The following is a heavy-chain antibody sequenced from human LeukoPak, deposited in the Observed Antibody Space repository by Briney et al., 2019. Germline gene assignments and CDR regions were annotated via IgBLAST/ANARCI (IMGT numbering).Heavy chain of an antibody. D-gene: IGHD4-11*01. V-gene: IGHV4-39*07. J-gene: IGHJ6*03. CDR2: IYYSGST. CDR1: GGSISSSSYY. CDR3: ARDGGYSNPCYYYYYYMDV. Sequence: SETLSLTCTVSGGSISSSSYYWGWIRQPPGKGLEWIGSIYYSGSTYYNPSLKSRVTISVDTSKNQFSLKLSSVTAADTAVYYCARDGGYSNPCYYYYYYMDVWGKGTTVTVSS.